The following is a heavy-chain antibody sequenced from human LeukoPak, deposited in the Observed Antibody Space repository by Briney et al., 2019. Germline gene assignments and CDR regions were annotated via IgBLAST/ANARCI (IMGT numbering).Heavy chain of an antibody. Sequence: SGPTLFSTTQTLTLTCTFPGFSLSTPGLGVAWIRRPPAKAVELLELIYWDDDKRYSPSMKNRLTLTKDTSKNQVVLTMTDMDPVYTAPYYCAHSRFYYYGSGGYFPKTLDYWGQGTLVTVSS. V-gene: IGHV2-5*02. CDR2: IYWDDDK. J-gene: IGHJ4*02. CDR3: AHSRFYYYGSGGYFPKTLDY. D-gene: IGHD3-10*01. CDR1: GFSLSTPGLG.